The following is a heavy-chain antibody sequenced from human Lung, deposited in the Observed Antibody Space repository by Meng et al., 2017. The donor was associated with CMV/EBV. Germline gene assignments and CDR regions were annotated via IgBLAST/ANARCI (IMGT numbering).Heavy chain of an antibody. V-gene: IGHV4-34*01. CDR1: GGSFSGSY. CDR2: IDGTGRT. D-gene: IGHD1-7*01. Sequence: FSLPXTVYGGSFSGSYWHWIRQPPGMGLDWIGEIDGTGRTKYSPSLNSRVTILLDTSKKQFSLELSSVTAADTAVYYCARLTGTVYVHWFDSWGQGTLVTVSS. J-gene: IGHJ5*01. CDR3: ARLTGTVYVHWFDS.